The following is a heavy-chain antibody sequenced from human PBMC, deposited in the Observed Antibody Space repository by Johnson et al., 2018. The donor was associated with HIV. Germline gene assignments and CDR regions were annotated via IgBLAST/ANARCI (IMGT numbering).Heavy chain of an antibody. CDR1: GFTVSNYY. CDR2: IYSGGST. D-gene: IGHD3-9*01. Sequence: EQLVESGGGLVQPGGSLRLSCAASGFTVSNYYMTWVRQSPGKGLEWVSVIYSGGSTYYADSVKGRFTISRDTSKNTLYLQMNSLRAGDTAVYYCARDPYYDFLTGPRDAFDIWGQGTMVTVSS. J-gene: IGHJ3*02. CDR3: ARDPYYDFLTGPRDAFDI. V-gene: IGHV3-66*01.